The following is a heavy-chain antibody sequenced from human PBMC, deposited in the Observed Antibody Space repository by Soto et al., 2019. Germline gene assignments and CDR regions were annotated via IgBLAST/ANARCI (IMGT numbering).Heavy chain of an antibody. CDR1: GFTFSNAV. CDR3: ARKPDVPTVMLEY. CDR2: IAGKT. J-gene: IGHJ4*02. V-gene: IGHV3-23*01. Sequence: EVHLLQAGGGLVQPGGSLRLSCAASGFTFSNAVRSWVRQAPGKGLEWVSTIAGKTYYSAAVKGRFTISRNNSQSTLYLQMNSLRAEETAVYYCARKPDVPTVMLEYWGQGTLVTVSS. D-gene: IGHD2-2*01.